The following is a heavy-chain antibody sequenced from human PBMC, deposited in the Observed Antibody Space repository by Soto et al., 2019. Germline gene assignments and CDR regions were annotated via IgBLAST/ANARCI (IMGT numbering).Heavy chain of an antibody. V-gene: IGHV1-3*01. D-gene: IGHD3-16*01. CDR2: INGGNGNT. Sequence: GASVKVSCKASGYTFTNYAMQWVRQAPGQRLEWMGWINGGNGNTRYSQKFQGRVTITRDTSASTGYMELSSLKSEDTAVYYCARGRDGGFDPWGQGILVTVSS. CDR1: GYTFTNYA. J-gene: IGHJ5*02. CDR3: ARGRDGGFDP.